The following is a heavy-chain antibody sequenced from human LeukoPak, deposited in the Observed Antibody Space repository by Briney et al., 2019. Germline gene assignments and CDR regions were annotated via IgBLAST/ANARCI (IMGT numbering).Heavy chain of an antibody. J-gene: IGHJ4*02. CDR3: ARATEGYPFDY. V-gene: IGHV4-34*01. CDR2: INHSGST. CDR1: GGSFSGYY. D-gene: IGHD5-18*01. Sequence: PSETLSLTCAVYGGSFSGYYWSWLRQPPGKGLEWIGEINHSGSTNYNPSLKSRVTISVDTSKNQFSLKLSSVTAADTAVYYCARATEGYPFDYWGPGILVTVSS.